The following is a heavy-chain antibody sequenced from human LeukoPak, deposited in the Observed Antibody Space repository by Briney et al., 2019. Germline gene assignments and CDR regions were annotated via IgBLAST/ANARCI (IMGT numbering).Heavy chain of an antibody. D-gene: IGHD3-22*01. V-gene: IGHV3-74*01. Sequence: GGSLRLSCAASGFTFSSYWMHWVRQAPGKGLVWVSRINSDGSSTSYADSVKGRFIISRDNAKNTLYLQMNSLRAEDTAVYYCARDTYYYDSSGYFVEDSFDYWGQGTLVTVSS. CDR2: INSDGSST. CDR1: GFTFSSYW. CDR3: ARDTYYYDSSGYFVEDSFDY. J-gene: IGHJ4*02.